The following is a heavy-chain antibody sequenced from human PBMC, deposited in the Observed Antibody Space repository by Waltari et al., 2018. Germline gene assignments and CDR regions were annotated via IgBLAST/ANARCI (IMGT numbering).Heavy chain of an antibody. J-gene: IGHJ4*02. CDR1: GYTFTNYG. CDR2: INTDNGDT. V-gene: IGHV1-3*04. CDR3: ARGLHRTAWIVDY. Sequence: QVQLVQSGAEVEKPGASVKVSCMTSGYTFTNYGIHWVRQAPGQRLEWMGWINTDNGDTQFPPKFQIRVTFTRDTFASTVYMELSSLTSEDTAVYYCARGLHRTAWIVDYWGQGTLVTVSS. D-gene: IGHD1-1*01.